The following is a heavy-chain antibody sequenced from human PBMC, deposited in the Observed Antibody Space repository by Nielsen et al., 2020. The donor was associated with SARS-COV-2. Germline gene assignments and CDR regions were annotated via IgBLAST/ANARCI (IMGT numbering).Heavy chain of an antibody. D-gene: IGHD3-10*01. CDR1: GYTFTGHY. J-gene: IGHJ5*02. CDR3: ARVRSSSGIWFDP. Sequence: ASVKVSRKASGYTFTGHYMHWMRQAPGQGPEWLGRVNPNSGATNYAQKFQGRVTLTRDASINTTYMELTRLTSDDTAVYYCARVRSSSGIWFDPWGQGTLVVVSS. V-gene: IGHV1-2*06. CDR2: VNPNSGAT.